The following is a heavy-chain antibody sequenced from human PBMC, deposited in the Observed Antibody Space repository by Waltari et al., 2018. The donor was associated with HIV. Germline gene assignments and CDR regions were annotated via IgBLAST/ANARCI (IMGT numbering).Heavy chain of an antibody. CDR2: MSWNGGGI. Sequence: EVQLVESGGGLVHPGRCLRLSCQAPGFPFEDYPLTWLRHFPGKGLEWVSGMSWNGGGIGYADSVKGRFTISRDNAKNSLYLQMNSLRAEDTAMYYCAKDRSGNYYNPWFDPWGQGTLVTVSS. CDR3: AKDRSGNYYNPWFDP. V-gene: IGHV3-9*01. D-gene: IGHD3-10*01. CDR1: GFPFEDYP. J-gene: IGHJ5*02.